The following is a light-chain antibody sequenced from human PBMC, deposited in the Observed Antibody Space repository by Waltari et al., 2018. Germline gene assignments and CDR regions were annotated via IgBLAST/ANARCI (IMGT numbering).Light chain of an antibody. CDR2: KDS. CDR1: ALPSPY. J-gene: IGLJ3*02. CDR3: QSTDSSGSYWV. V-gene: IGLV3-25*03. Sequence: SSELTQPPSISLSPGQTARITCSGDALPSPYVYWYQQRPGQAPILIIYKDSERPSGIPERFSGSNSGTTVTLTISGVRAEDEADYYCQSTDSSGSYWVFGGGTKLTVL.